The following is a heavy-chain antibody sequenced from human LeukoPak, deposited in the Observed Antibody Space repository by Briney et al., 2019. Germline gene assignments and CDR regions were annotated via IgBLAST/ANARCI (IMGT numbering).Heavy chain of an antibody. CDR2: IYSSGST. CDR1: GGSISSGGYY. Sequence: KPSETLSLTCTVSGGSISSGGYYWSWIRQPAGKGLEWIGRIYSSGSTYYNASLKSQVSISIDTSKNQFSLRLTSVTAADTAVYYCARQTGSGLFILPGDQGTLVTVSS. V-gene: IGHV4-39*01. J-gene: IGHJ4*02. CDR3: ARQTGSGLFILP. D-gene: IGHD3/OR15-3a*01.